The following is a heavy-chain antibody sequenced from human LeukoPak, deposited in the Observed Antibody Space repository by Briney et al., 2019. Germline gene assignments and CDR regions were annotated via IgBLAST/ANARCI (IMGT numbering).Heavy chain of an antibody. Sequence: GGSLRLSCAASGFTVSSNYMSWVRQAPGKGLEWVSVIYSGGSTYYADSVKGRFTISRDNSKNTLYLQMNSLRAEDTAVYYCASSQLLWFGEPKDDAFDIWGRGTMVTVSS. J-gene: IGHJ3*02. V-gene: IGHV3-53*01. CDR3: ASSQLLWFGEPKDDAFDI. CDR2: IYSGGST. CDR1: GFTVSSNY. D-gene: IGHD3-10*01.